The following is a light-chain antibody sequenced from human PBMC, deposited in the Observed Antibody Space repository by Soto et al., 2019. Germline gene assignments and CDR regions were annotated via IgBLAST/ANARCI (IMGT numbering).Light chain of an antibody. CDR2: DVS. CDR1: QDITLY. Sequence: DIQMTQSPSSLSASVGDRVTITCQASQDITLYLNWYQHKAGKAPNLLIHDVSTLETGVPARFSGRGSGTIFTLIIINLQPEDVATYYCQQYDSRPNTFRQGTKVEIK. CDR3: QQYDSRPNT. V-gene: IGKV1-33*01. J-gene: IGKJ2*01.